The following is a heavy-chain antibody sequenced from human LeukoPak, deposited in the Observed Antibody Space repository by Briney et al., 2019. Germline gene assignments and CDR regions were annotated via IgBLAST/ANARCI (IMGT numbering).Heavy chain of an antibody. J-gene: IGHJ4*02. V-gene: IGHV3-9*01. Sequence: PGGSLRLSCAGSGFIFNNYAMHWVRQPPGKGLEWVSGISWNSGSIDYADSVKGRFTISRDNAKNSLYLQMNSLRAEDTAVYYCARDTCFDYWGQGTLVTVSS. CDR1: GFIFNNYA. CDR3: ARDTCFDY. CDR2: ISWNSGSI.